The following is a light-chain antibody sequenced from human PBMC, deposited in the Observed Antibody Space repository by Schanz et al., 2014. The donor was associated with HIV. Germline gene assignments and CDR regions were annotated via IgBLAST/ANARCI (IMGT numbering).Light chain of an antibody. CDR3: SSYTTSSTLV. V-gene: IGLV2-14*03. J-gene: IGLJ2*01. Sequence: QSALTQPASVSGSPGQSITISCTGTSSDIGGYKYVSWYQHHPGKAPKLLIFDVDNRPSGVSHRFSAYKSGNTASLTISGLQADDEADYYCSSYTTSSTLVFGGGTKLTVL. CDR1: SSDIGGYKY. CDR2: DVD.